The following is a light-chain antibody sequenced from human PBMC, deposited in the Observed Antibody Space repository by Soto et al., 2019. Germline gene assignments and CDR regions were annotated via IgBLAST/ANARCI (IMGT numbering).Light chain of an antibody. V-gene: IGLV2-8*01. CDR1: SSDLGDYDY. Sequence: QSALTQPPSASGSPGQSVTISCTGTSSDLGDYDYVSWYQQRPGKAPKLMIYEVNKRPSGVPDRFSGPKSGNTASLTVTGLQAEDEADYYCSSYAGSNNLIFGGGTKLTVL. CDR3: SSYAGSNNLI. CDR2: EVN. J-gene: IGLJ2*01.